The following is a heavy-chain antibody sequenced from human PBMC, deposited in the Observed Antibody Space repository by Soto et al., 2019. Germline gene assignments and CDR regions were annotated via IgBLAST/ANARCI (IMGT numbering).Heavy chain of an antibody. J-gene: IGHJ4*02. Sequence: QLQLQESGPGLVKPSETLSLTCTVSGVSISNSSYYWGWIRRPPGKGLEWIGTIYYSGITYYNPSLQSRVTISVDTSKNQFSLKLPSVTAADTAVYYCARHGSNWGQGTLVTVSS. V-gene: IGHV4-39*01. CDR2: IYYSGIT. CDR3: ARHGSN. CDR1: GVSISNSSYY.